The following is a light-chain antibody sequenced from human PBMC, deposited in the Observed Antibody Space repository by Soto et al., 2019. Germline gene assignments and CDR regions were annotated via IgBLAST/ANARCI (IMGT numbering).Light chain of an antibody. CDR2: GAS. V-gene: IGKV3-20*01. Sequence: EIVLTQSPGTLSLSPGERATLSCGASQSVSSNYLAWYQQKPGQAPRLLIYGASTRATGIPDRFSGSGSGTDFSLTISRLEPEDFAVYHCQQNGTSPRTFGQGTKVDIK. J-gene: IGKJ1*01. CDR1: QSVSSNY. CDR3: QQNGTSPRT.